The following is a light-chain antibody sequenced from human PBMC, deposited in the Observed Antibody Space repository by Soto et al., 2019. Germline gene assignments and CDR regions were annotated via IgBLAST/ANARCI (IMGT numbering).Light chain of an antibody. CDR1: QGISSW. Sequence: DIQMTPSPSSVSASVGDRVTITCRASQGISSWLGWYQQKPGKAPNLLIHTASSLQSGVPSRFSGSGSGTDFTLTISSLQPEDFATYYCQQANSFPLSCGGGTKVEIK. CDR2: TAS. CDR3: QQANSFPLS. V-gene: IGKV1-12*01. J-gene: IGKJ4*01.